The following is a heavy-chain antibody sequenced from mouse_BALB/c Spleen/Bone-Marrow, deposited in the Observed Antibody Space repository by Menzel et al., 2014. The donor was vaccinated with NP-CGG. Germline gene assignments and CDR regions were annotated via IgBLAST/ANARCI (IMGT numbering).Heavy chain of an antibody. CDR1: GFNIKDTY. V-gene: IGHV14-3*02. CDR3: XRXXXGVXXDX. CDR2: IDPANGNT. Sequence: EVQLQQSGAELVKPGASVKLSCTASGFNIKDTYMHWVKQRPEQGLEWIGRIDPANGNTKYDPKFQGKATITADTSSNTAYLQXXXXXXXXXXXXXXXRXXXGVXXDXWGQGTTLTVSS. J-gene: IGHJ2*01.